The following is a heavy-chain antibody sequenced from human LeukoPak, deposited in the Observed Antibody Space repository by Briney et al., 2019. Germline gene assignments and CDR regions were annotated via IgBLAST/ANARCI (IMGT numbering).Heavy chain of an antibody. J-gene: IGHJ4*02. D-gene: IGHD6-19*01. Sequence: ASVKVSYKPSGYTFTLYYMHWGRQAPGQGQEWMGWMNPNSGGTKYAKKFQGRVTMTNDTSISTAYMELSRLRSDDTAVYYCARLGAVAGTGPLGYWGQGTLVTVSS. V-gene: IGHV1-2*02. CDR3: ARLGAVAGTGPLGY. CDR2: MNPNSGGT. CDR1: GYTFTLYY.